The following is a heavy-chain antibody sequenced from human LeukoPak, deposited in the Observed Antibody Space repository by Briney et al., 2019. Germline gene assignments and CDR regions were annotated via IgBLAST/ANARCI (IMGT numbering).Heavy chain of an antibody. Sequence: PGTSLRLSCAASGFTFSSYGMHWVRQAPGKGLEWVAIISYDGSNKYYADSVKGRFTISRDNSKNTLYLQMNSLRAEDTAVYYCAKGYDYGDPWGQGTLVTVSS. D-gene: IGHD4-17*01. CDR2: ISYDGSNK. V-gene: IGHV3-30*18. CDR3: AKGYDYGDP. CDR1: GFTFSSYG. J-gene: IGHJ5*02.